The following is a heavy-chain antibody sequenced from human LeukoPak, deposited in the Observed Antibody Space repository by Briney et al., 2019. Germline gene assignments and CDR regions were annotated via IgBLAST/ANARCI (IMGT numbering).Heavy chain of an antibody. CDR2: ISYDGSNK. Sequence: GGSLRLSCAASGFTFSSYEMNWVRQAPGKGLEWVAVISYDGSNKYYADSVKGRFTISRDNSKNTLYLQMNSLRAEDTAVYYCASNIAVAGFFSYWGQGTLVTVSS. CDR3: ASNIAVAGFFSY. V-gene: IGHV3-30*04. D-gene: IGHD6-19*01. CDR1: GFTFSSYE. J-gene: IGHJ4*02.